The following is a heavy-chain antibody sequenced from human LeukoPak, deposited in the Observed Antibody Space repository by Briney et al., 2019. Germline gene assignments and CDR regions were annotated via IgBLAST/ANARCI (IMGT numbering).Heavy chain of an antibody. CDR3: AQNGQSGFSFDP. J-gene: IGHJ5*02. D-gene: IGHD2-8*01. V-gene: IGHV4-34*01. CDR2: GSDVGGT. Sequence: SETPSLTCAVYGASLNGHYWSWIRQPPGKGLEWIGEGSDVGGTKYNPSLKSRVTISADTSKNQFSLKLSSVTAADTAVYYCAQNGQSGFSFDPWGQGTLVTVSS. CDR1: GASLNGHY.